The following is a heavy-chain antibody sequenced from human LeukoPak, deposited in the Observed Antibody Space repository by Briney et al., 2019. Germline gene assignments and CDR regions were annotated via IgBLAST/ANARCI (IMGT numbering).Heavy chain of an antibody. CDR1: GFTFSSYW. J-gene: IGHJ6*02. CDR2: INSDGSST. Sequence: GGSLRLSCAASGFTFSSYWMHWVRQAPGKGLVWVSRINSDGSSTSYADSVKGRFTISRDNAKNTLYLQMNSLRAEDTAVYYCARGGYSGYDLVYYYYYYGMDVWGQGTTVTASS. D-gene: IGHD5-12*01. V-gene: IGHV3-74*01. CDR3: ARGGYSGYDLVYYYYYYGMDV.